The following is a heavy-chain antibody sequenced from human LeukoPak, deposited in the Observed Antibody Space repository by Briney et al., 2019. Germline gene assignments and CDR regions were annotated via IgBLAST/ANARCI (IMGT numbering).Heavy chain of an antibody. CDR3: AKDGGLWVSAHWGDS. CDR2: ITTSDGNT. V-gene: IGHV3-23*01. Sequence: GGSLRLSCAASGFTFSSYTMSWVRQAPGKRLEWVSTITTSDGNTYYADSVKGRFTVSRDNSKNTLFLQMNSLRAEDTAVYYCAKDGGLWVSAHWGDSWGRGTLVTVSS. J-gene: IGHJ4*02. D-gene: IGHD7-27*01. CDR1: GFTFSSYT.